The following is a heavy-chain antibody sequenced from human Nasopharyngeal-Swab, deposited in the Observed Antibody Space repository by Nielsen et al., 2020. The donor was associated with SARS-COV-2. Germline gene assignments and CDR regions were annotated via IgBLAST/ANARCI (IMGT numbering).Heavy chain of an antibody. V-gene: IGHV3-21*01. J-gene: IGHJ6*02. CDR1: GFTFSSYS. D-gene: IGHD2-15*01. Sequence: ESLKISCAASGFTFSSYSLNWVRQAPGKGLEWVSSISSSSSYIYYADSGKGPFTISRDNAKNSLYLKMNSLRAEETAVYYREREPLGFRYYDYGMDIWGQGTTVTVSS. CDR2: ISSSSSYI. CDR3: EREPLGFRYYDYGMDI.